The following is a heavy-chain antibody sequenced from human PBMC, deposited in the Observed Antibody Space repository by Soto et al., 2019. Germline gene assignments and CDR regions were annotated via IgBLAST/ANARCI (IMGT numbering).Heavy chain of an antibody. CDR1: GFTFSSYA. D-gene: IGHD4-4*01. CDR3: ARGWAYSNYYFNY. V-gene: IGHV3-23*01. CDR2: IDGSGGMT. Sequence: GSLRLSCAASGFTFSSYAMAWVRQAPGKGLEWVSAIDGSGGMTYSADSVKGRFTSSRDNSKNTLYLQMSSLRAEDTAVYYCARGWAYSNYYFNYWGQGTLVTVSS. J-gene: IGHJ4*02.